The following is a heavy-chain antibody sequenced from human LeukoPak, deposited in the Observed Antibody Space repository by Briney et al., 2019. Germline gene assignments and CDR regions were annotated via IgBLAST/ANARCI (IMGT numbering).Heavy chain of an antibody. CDR2: INPNSGGT. CDR3: ARRVAGAYYYYYMDV. Sequence: ASVKVSCKASGYTFTGYYMHWVRQAPGQGLEWMGWINPNSGGTNYAQKFQGRVTMTRDTSISTAYMELSRLRSDDTAVYYCARRVAGAYYYYYMDVWGKGTTVTVSS. V-gene: IGHV1-2*02. D-gene: IGHD6-19*01. CDR1: GYTFTGYY. J-gene: IGHJ6*03.